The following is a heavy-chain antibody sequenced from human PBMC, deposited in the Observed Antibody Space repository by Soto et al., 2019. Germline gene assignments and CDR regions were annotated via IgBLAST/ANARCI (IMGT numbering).Heavy chain of an antibody. CDR1: GFTFSSYT. J-gene: IGHJ1*01. Sequence: EVQLLESGGGLVLPGGSLRLSCAASGFTFSSYTLSWVRQAPGKGLEWVSSISTSGDTTSYADSVKGQFTIPRDNSKNTLFLQMNSLRAEDTAVYYCRGVYDSSGVYFHHWGQGTLVTVSS. D-gene: IGHD3-22*01. CDR2: ISTSGDTT. V-gene: IGHV3-23*01. CDR3: RGVYDSSGVYFHH.